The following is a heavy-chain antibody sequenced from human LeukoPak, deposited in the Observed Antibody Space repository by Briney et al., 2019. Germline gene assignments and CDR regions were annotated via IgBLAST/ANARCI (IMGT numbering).Heavy chain of an antibody. V-gene: IGHV1-2*02. CDR2: INSNSGGT. CDR3: ARAPISGSYFPYFQH. CDR1: GYTFTGYY. D-gene: IGHD6-13*01. Sequence: GASVKVSCKASGYTFTGYYMHWVRQAPGQGLEWMGWINSNSGGTNYAQKFQGRVTMTRDTSISTAYMELSRLRSDDTAVYYCARAPISGSYFPYFQHWGQGTLVTVSS. J-gene: IGHJ1*01.